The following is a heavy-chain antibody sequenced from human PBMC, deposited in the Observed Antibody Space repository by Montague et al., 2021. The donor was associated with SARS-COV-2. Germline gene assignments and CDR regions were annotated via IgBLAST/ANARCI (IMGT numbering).Heavy chain of an antibody. CDR2: SDHSVIT. CDR3: ARVSTAVAGSNFYFDY. J-gene: IGHJ4*02. Sequence: SETLSLTCTVSGGSISSGSYCGWFRQPPGKGLEWFGTSDHSVITYYSPPLKSRVTISLHTSKNQFSLNLDSVTASDTAMYYCARVSTAVAGSNFYFDYWGQGTPVTVSS. D-gene: IGHD6-19*01. V-gene: IGHV4-38-2*02. CDR1: GGSISSGSY.